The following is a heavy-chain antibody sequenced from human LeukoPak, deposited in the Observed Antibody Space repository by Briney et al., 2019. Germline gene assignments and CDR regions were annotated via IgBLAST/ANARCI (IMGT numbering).Heavy chain of an antibody. CDR2: IYSGGST. V-gene: IGHV3-53*01. CDR3: ARGKIH. J-gene: IGHJ4*02. Sequence: PSETLSLTCTASGGSISSGGYYWSWVRQAPGKGLEWVSVIYSGGSTYYADSVKGRFTISRDNSKNTLYLQMNSLRAEDTAVYYCARGKIHWGQGTLVTVSS. CDR1: GGSISSGGYY.